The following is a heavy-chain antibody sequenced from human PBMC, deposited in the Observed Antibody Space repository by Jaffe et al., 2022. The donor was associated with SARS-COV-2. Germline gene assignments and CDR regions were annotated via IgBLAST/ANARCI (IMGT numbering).Heavy chain of an antibody. V-gene: IGHV3-74*01. CDR2: INGDGSST. J-gene: IGHJ1*01. CDR1: GFPFSAYW. Sequence: EVQLVESGGGLVQPGGSLRLSCAASGFPFSAYWMHWVRQAPGKGLVWVSRINGDGSSTSYADSVKDRFTVSRDNAKNTLYLQMNSLRAEDTAVYYCVRGGGVAVGPIPFQYWGQDTPVTVSS. D-gene: IGHD6-6*01. CDR3: VRGGGVAVGPIPFQY.